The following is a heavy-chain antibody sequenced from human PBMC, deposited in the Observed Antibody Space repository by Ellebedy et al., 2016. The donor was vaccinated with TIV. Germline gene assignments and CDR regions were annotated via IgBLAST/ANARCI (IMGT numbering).Heavy chain of an antibody. Sequence: PGGSLRLSCAASGFTFSRYDMSWVRQAPGKGLEWVSGISGSGGSTNYADSVEGRFTISRDDSKNTLYLQMDSLRAEDTAVYYCARARTYYESSGRYVFGIWGQGTMVTVSS. D-gene: IGHD3-22*01. CDR2: ISGSGGST. V-gene: IGHV3-23*01. J-gene: IGHJ3*02. CDR1: GFTFSRYD. CDR3: ARARTYYESSGRYVFGI.